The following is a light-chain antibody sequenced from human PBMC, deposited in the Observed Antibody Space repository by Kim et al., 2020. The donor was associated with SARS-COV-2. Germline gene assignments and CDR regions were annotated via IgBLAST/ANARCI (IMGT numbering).Light chain of an antibody. Sequence: ASVGDRVTITCRASQGIRNNLGWYQQKPGKAPKLQIYAASNLQSGVPSRFSGSGSGTDFTLTISSLQPEDFATYYCLQDSNYPRTFVQGTKVDIK. CDR1: QGIRNN. V-gene: IGKV1-6*01. CDR2: AAS. J-gene: IGKJ1*01. CDR3: LQDSNYPRT.